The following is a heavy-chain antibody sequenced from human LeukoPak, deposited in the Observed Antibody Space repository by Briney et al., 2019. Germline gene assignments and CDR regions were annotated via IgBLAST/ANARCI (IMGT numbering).Heavy chain of an antibody. D-gene: IGHD5-24*01. CDR1: GYSFIAYW. CDR3: ARRSGFNYWFDL. V-gene: IGHV5-51*01. Sequence: GESLKISCKGSGYSFIAYWIGWVRQMPGKGLEWMGIIYPGDSDARYSPSFQGQVTISADKSISTAYLQWSSLKASDTAIYYCARRSGFNYWFDLWGQGTPVTVSS. CDR2: IYPGDSDA. J-gene: IGHJ5*02.